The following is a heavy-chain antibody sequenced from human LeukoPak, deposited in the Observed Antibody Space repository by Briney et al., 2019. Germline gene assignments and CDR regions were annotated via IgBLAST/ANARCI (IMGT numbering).Heavy chain of an antibody. CDR1: GFTFSTYN. CDR3: ARDPYNGNYGDSYYYYMDV. J-gene: IGHJ6*03. V-gene: IGHV3-21*01. CDR2: ITSSSSYT. Sequence: GGSLRLSCAASGFTFSTYNMNWVRQAPGKGLEGVSSITSSSSYTFYADSVKGRFTIYRDNAKSSLYLQMNSLRAEDTAIYYCARDPYNGNYGDSYYYYMDVWGKGTTVTISS. D-gene: IGHD1-26*01.